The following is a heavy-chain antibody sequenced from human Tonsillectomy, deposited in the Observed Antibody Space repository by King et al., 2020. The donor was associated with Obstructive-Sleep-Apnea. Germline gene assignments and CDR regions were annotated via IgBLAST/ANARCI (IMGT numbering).Heavy chain of an antibody. Sequence: VQLQESGPGLVKPSETLSLTCTVSGGSISSYYWSWIRQPPGKGLEWIGYIYYSGSTDYNPSLKSRVTISVDTSKNQFSLKLSSVTAADTAVYYCASSGGYDYEYYFDYWGQGTLVTVSS. CDR1: GGSISSYY. CDR3: ASSGGYDYEYYFDY. V-gene: IGHV4-59*01. D-gene: IGHD5-12*01. J-gene: IGHJ4*02. CDR2: IYYSGST.